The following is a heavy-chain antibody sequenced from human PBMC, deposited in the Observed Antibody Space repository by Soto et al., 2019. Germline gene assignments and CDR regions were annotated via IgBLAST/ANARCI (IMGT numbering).Heavy chain of an antibody. CDR2: INHSGST. Sequence: PSETLSLTCAVYGGSLSGDYWSWIRQPPGKGLEWMGEINHSGSTNYNPSLKSRVTISVDTSKNQFSLKLSSGTAADTAVYYCARERYDSSGYYYVVAAYFDYWGQGTLVTVSS. V-gene: IGHV4-34*01. J-gene: IGHJ4*02. CDR3: ARERYDSSGYYYVVAAYFDY. D-gene: IGHD3-22*01. CDR1: GGSLSGDY.